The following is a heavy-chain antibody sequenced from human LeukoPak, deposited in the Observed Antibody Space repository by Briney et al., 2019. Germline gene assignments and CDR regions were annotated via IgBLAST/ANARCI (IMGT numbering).Heavy chain of an antibody. CDR3: ARDPSYYGSGSYC. CDR1: GFTFSSYA. J-gene: IGHJ4*02. CDR2: ISYDGSNK. V-gene: IGHV3-30*04. Sequence: GGSLRLSCAASGFTFSSYAMHWVRQAPGKGLEWVAVISYDGSNKYYADSVKGRFTISRDNSKNTLYLQMNSLRAEDTAVYYCARDPSYYGSGSYCWGQGTLVTVSS. D-gene: IGHD3-10*01.